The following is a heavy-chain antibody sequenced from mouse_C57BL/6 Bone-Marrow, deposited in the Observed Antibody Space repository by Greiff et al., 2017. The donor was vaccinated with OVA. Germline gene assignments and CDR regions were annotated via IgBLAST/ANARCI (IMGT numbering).Heavy chain of an antibody. D-gene: IGHD3-2*02. J-gene: IGHJ4*01. V-gene: IGHV5-4*01. Sequence: EVTLVESGGGLVKPGGSLKLSCAASGFTFSSYAMSWVRQTPEKRLEWVATISDGGSYTYYPDNVKGRFTISRDNAKNNLYLQMSHLKSEDTAMYYCARDSSGPYYYAMDYWGQGTSVTVSS. CDR2: ISDGGSYT. CDR3: ARDSSGPYYYAMDY. CDR1: GFTFSSYA.